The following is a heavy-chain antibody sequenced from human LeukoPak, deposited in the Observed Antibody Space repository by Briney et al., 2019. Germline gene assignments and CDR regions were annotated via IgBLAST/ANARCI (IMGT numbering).Heavy chain of an antibody. J-gene: IGHJ4*02. CDR3: ARDLSLYDSSGYYLGY. V-gene: IGHV3-33*01. CDR1: GFTFSSFG. CDR2: IWYDGSNK. D-gene: IGHD3-22*01. Sequence: GGSLRLSCAASGFTFSSFGMHWVRQAPGKGLEWVAVIWYDGSNKNHADSVKGRFSISRDNSKNTLYLQMNSLRAEDTAVYYCARDLSLYDSSGYYLGYWGQGTLVTVPS.